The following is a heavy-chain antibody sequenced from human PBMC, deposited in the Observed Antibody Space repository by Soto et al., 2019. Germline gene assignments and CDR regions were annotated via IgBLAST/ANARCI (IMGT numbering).Heavy chain of an antibody. J-gene: IGHJ6*03. V-gene: IGHV1-8*01. CDR2: MNPNSGNT. CDR3: ARVGFGANYYYYMDV. Sequence: ASVKVSCKASGCTFTSYDINWVRQATGQGLEWMGWMNPNSGNTGYAQKFQGRVTMTRNTSISTAYMELSSLRSEDTAVYYCARVGFGANYYYYMDVWGKGTTVTVSS. CDR1: GCTFTSYD. D-gene: IGHD3-3*01.